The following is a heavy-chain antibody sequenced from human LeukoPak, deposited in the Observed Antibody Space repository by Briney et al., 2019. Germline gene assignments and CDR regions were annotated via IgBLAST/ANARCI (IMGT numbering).Heavy chain of an antibody. J-gene: IGHJ1*01. Sequence: ASVKVSCKASGYTLNALSIHWVRQAPGKGLEWMGGLDPVDGETIYAQRFQGRVTMSEDTSTDTAYLDQRSLRSDDTAVYYCTTSRRFYYGSGTFQYWGQGTLLTVSS. V-gene: IGHV1-24*01. D-gene: IGHD3-10*01. CDR1: GYTLNALS. CDR2: LDPVDGET. CDR3: TTSRRFYYGSGTFQY.